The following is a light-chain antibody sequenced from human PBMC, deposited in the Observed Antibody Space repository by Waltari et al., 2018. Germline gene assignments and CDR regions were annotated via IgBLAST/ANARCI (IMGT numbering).Light chain of an antibody. J-gene: IGLJ2*01. Sequence: QSALTQPASVSGSPGQSITISCTATSNDVGGYDYVSWYQQHPGQAPKLKIYDVSNRPSGVSHRFSGSKSGNTASLTISGLQTEDEADYYCSSYTGSSTPLFGGGTKLTVL. V-gene: IGLV2-14*03. CDR3: SSYTGSSTPL. CDR2: DVS. CDR1: SNDVGGYDY.